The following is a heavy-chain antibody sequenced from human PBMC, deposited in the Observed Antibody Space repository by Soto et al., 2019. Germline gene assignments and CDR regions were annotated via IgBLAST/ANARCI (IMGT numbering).Heavy chain of an antibody. CDR3: AKDVDRLGELWGYFQS. CDR1: VFMFEDFA. CDR2: INWNGVNK. V-gene: IGHV3-9*01. J-gene: IGHJ1*01. Sequence: GGSLRLSCTVSVFMFEDFAMRWVRQAPGQGLEWVSGINWNGVNKGYAESVLGRFTISRDNAEKSLYLDMNYLRPEDTALYFCAKDVDRLGELWGYFQSWGQGTMVTVSS. D-gene: IGHD3-16*01.